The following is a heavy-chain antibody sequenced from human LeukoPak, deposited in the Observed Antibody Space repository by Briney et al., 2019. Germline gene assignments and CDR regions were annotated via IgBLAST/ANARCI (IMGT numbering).Heavy chain of an antibody. CDR1: GGSISSGLYS. CDR2: VYHTGST. CDR3: ARLQYCSGTSCYWFDP. Sequence: PSQTLSLTCDVSGGSISSGLYSWSWIRQPLGKGLEWIGYVYHTGSTYYNPSLKSRVTISVDTSKNQFSLRLSSVTAADTAIYYCARLQYCSGTSCYWFDPWGQGTLVTVSS. D-gene: IGHD2-2*01. V-gene: IGHV4-30-2*01. J-gene: IGHJ5*02.